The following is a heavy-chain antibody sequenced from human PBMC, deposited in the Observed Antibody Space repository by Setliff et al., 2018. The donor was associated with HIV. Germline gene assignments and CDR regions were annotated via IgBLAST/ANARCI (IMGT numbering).Heavy chain of an antibody. CDR3: ARVGKGVVTALTFDY. D-gene: IGHD2-21*02. CDR2: ISAYNGDT. V-gene: IGHV1-18*01. J-gene: IGHJ4*02. Sequence: ASVKVSCKASGDTFSSYAISWVRQAPGQGLEWMGWISAYNGDTKYSQTFQGRVTMTRDTSTSTVCMELSSLRSEDTAVYYCARVGKGVVTALTFDYWGQGTLVTVSS. CDR1: GDTFSSYA.